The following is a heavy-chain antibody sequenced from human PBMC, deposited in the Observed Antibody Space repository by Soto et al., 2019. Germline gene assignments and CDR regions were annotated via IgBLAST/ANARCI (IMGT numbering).Heavy chain of an antibody. CDR1: RFSFSSYA. CDR3: AKGGRYYYGSGSYYLWFDP. V-gene: IGHV3-23*01. D-gene: IGHD3-10*01. CDR2: ISGSGGST. Sequence: ERAMRRSCAASRFSFSSYAMSWVRQAPGKGLEWVSAISGSGGSTYYADSVKGRFTISRDNSKNTLYLQMNSLRAEDTAVYYCAKGGRYYYGSGSYYLWFDPWGQGTLVTVSS. J-gene: IGHJ5*02.